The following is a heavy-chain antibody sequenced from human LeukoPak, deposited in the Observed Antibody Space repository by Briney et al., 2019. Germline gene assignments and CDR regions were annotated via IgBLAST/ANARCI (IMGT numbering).Heavy chain of an antibody. D-gene: IGHD6-19*01. CDR1: GFTFSSYG. CDR3: ARDRGIAVAPDY. CDR2: IRYDGSNK. J-gene: IGHJ4*02. V-gene: IGHV3-30*02. Sequence: GGSLRLSCAASGFTFSSYGMRWVRQAPGKGLEWVAFIRYDGSNKYYADSVKGRFTISRDNSKNTLYLQMDSLRAEDTAVYYCARDRGIAVAPDYWGQGTLVTVSS.